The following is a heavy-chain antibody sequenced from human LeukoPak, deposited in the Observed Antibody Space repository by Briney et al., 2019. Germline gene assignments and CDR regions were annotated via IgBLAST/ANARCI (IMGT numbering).Heavy chain of an antibody. CDR1: GFTFTSHA. J-gene: IGHJ4*02. Sequence: GGSLRLSCAASGFTFTSHAMHWVRQAPGKGLEWVAVISYDGSNKYYADSVKGRFTISRDNSKNTLYLQMNSLRVEDTAVYYCARGIQWLVLSNDYWGQGTLVTVSS. CDR3: ARGIQWLVLSNDY. CDR2: ISYDGSNK. V-gene: IGHV3-30-3*01. D-gene: IGHD6-19*01.